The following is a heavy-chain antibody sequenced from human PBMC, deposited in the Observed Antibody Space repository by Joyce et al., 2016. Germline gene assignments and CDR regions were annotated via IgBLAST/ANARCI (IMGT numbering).Heavy chain of an antibody. Sequence: QVTLKESGPTLVKPTQTLTLTCTFSGFSLSTSGVGVGWIRQPPGKALEWLALIYWDDDKRYSSSPKSRLTITKDTSKNQVVLTMTNMDPVDTATYYCAHAPATDRYYGMGVWGQGTTVTVSS. V-gene: IGHV2-5*02. CDR3: AHAPATDRYYGMGV. J-gene: IGHJ6*02. D-gene: IGHD6-25*01. CDR1: GFSLSTSGVG. CDR2: IYWDDDK.